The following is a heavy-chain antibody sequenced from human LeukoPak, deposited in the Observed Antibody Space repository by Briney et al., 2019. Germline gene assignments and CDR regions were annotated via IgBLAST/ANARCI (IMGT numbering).Heavy chain of an antibody. J-gene: IGHJ4*02. V-gene: IGHV1-46*01. D-gene: IGHD3/OR15-3a*01. CDR3: ARDGTVGRRVLNFDY. CDR1: GYTFTSYY. Sequence: RASVKVSCKASGYTFTSYYMHWVRQAPGQGLEWMGIINPSGGSTSYAQKFQGRVTMTRDTSTSTVYMELSSLRSEDTAVYYCARDGTVGRRVLNFDYWGQGTLVTVSS. CDR2: INPSGGST.